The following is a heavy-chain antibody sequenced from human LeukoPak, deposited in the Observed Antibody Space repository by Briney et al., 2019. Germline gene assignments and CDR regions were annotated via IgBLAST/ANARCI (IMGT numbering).Heavy chain of an antibody. J-gene: IGHJ4*02. CDR3: ARGSSGDY. V-gene: IGHV4-34*01. D-gene: IGHD6-6*01. Sequence: SETLSLTCAVYGGSFGGYYWSWIRQPPGKGLEWIGEINHSGSTNYNPSLKSRVTISVDTSKNQFSLKLSSVTAADTAVYYCARGSSGDYWGQGTLVTVSS. CDR2: INHSGST. CDR1: GGSFGGYY.